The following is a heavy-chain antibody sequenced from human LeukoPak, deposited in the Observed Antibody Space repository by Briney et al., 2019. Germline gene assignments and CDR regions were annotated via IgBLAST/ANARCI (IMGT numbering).Heavy chain of an antibody. D-gene: IGHD3-3*01. CDR1: GFTFSSYG. J-gene: IGHJ3*02. Sequence: GGSLRLSCAASGFTFSSYGMHWVRQAPDKGLEWAAVIWYDGSNKYYADSVKGRFTISRDNSKNTLYLQMNSLRAEDTAVYYCARELFGAFDIWGQGTMVTVSS. CDR3: ARELFGAFDI. V-gene: IGHV3-33*01. CDR2: IWYDGSNK.